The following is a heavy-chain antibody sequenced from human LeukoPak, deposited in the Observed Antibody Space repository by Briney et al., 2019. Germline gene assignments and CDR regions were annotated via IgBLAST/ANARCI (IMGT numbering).Heavy chain of an antibody. CDR2: INHNGNVN. V-gene: IGHV3-7*03. D-gene: IGHD3-3*01. J-gene: IGHJ6*02. CDR3: AKSRDFWAYGMDV. CDR1: GFTFSSYW. Sequence: GGSLRLSCAASGFTFSSYWMNWARQAPGKGLEWVASINHNGNVNYYVDSVKGRFTISRDNSKNTLYLQMNSLRAEDTAVYYCAKSRDFWAYGMDVWGQGTTVTVSS.